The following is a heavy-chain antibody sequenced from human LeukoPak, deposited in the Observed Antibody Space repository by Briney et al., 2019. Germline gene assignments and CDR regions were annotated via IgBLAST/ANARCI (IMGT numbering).Heavy chain of an antibody. CDR3: AGSTVTRLAEYFQH. Sequence: ASVKVSCKASGGTFSSYAISWVRQAPGQGLEWMGGIIPIFGTANYAQKFQGRVTITADETTSTAYMELSSLRSEDTAVYYCAGSTVTRLAEYFQHWGQGTLVTVSS. V-gene: IGHV1-69*13. CDR2: IIPIFGTA. J-gene: IGHJ1*01. CDR1: GGTFSSYA. D-gene: IGHD4-17*01.